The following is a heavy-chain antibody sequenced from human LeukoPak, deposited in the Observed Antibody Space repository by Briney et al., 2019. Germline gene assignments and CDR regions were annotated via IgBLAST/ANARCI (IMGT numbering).Heavy chain of an antibody. J-gene: IGHJ4*02. CDR2: ISGSGGST. Sequence: GGSLRLSCAASGFTLSSYAMSWVRQAPGKGLEWVSAISGSGGSTYYADSVKGRFTISRDNSKNTLYLRMNSLRAEDTAVYYCAKGYYYDSSGYYYFDYWGQGTLVTVSS. V-gene: IGHV3-23*01. CDR1: GFTLSSYA. CDR3: AKGYYYDSSGYYYFDY. D-gene: IGHD3-22*01.